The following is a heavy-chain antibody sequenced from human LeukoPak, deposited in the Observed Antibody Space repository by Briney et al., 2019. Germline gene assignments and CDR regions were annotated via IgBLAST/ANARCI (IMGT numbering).Heavy chain of an antibody. V-gene: IGHV4-34*01. D-gene: IGHD6-19*01. J-gene: IGHJ4*02. Sequence: PSETLSLTCAVYGGSFSGYYWSWIRQPPGKGLEWIGEINHSGSTNYNPSLKSRVAISVDTSKNQFSLKLSSVTAADTAVYYCARGLQWLVKYYFDYWGQGTLVTVSS. CDR2: INHSGST. CDR1: GGSFSGYY. CDR3: ARGLQWLVKYYFDY.